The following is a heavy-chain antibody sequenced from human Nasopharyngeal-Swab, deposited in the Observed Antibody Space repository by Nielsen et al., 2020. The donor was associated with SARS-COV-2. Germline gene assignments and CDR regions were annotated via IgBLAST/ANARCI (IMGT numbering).Heavy chain of an antibody. V-gene: IGHV3-30*18. CDR3: AKDYYDTLAGYYGPDF. CDR2: ISSDGSNK. D-gene: IGHD3-9*01. J-gene: IGHJ4*02. CDR1: GFSFSSYG. Sequence: GESLKISCEASGFSFSSYGMHWVRQAPGKGLEGVTVISSDGSNKYYADSVKGRFTISRDNSKNTLYLLMSSLRAEDTAVYYCAKDYYDTLAGYYGPDFWGQGTLVTVSS.